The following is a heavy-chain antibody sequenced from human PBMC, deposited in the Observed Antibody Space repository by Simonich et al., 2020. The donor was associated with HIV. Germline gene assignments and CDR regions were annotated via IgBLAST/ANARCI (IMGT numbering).Heavy chain of an antibody. V-gene: IGHV4-34*01. CDR2: ITHSGST. J-gene: IGHJ4*02. Sequence: QVQLQQWGAGLLKPSETLSLTCAVYGGSFSGYYWSWIRQPPGKGLEWFGEITHSGSTNYNPSLKSRVTISVDTSKNQFSLKLSSVTAADTAVYYCARGFYQRLYYFDYWGQGTLVTVSS. D-gene: IGHD2-2*01. CDR3: ARGFYQRLYYFDY. CDR1: GGSFSGYY.